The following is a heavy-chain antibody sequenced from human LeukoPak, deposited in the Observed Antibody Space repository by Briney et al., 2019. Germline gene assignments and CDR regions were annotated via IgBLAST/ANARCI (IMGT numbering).Heavy chain of an antibody. V-gene: IGHV4-38-2*01. Sequence: PSETLSLTCAVSGYSISSGYYWGWIRQPPGKGLEWIGSIYHSGSTYYNPSLKSRVTISVDTSKNQFSLKLSSVTAADTAVYYCARIVPAAMGGDYWGQGTLVTVSS. CDR1: GYSISSGYY. CDR2: IYHSGST. J-gene: IGHJ4*02. CDR3: ARIVPAAMGGDY. D-gene: IGHD2-2*01.